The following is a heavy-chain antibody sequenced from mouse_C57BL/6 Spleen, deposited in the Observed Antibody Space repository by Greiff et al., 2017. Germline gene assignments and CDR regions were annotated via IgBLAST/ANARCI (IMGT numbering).Heavy chain of an antibody. CDR3: ARLYDYDD. Sequence: QVQLQQSGPELVKPGASVMISCKASGYAFSSSWMNWVKQRPGKGLEWIGRIYPGDGDTNYNGKFKGKATLTADKSSSTAYMQLSSLTSEDSAVYFCARLYDYDDWGQGTTLTVSS. D-gene: IGHD2-4*01. CDR2: IYPGDGDT. V-gene: IGHV1-82*01. J-gene: IGHJ2*01. CDR1: GYAFSSSW.